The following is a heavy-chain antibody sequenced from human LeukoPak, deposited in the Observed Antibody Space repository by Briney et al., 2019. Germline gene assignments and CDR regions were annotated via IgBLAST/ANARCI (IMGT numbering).Heavy chain of an antibody. CDR3: AKGSLGSWYYFDY. D-gene: IGHD6-13*01. CDR2: ISGSGGGT. CDR1: GITLSNYG. J-gene: IGHJ4*02. V-gene: IGHV3-23*01. Sequence: GGSLRLSCAVSGITLSNYGMSWVRQAPGKGLEWVAGISGSGGGTNYADSVKGRFTISRDNSKNTLYLQMNSLRAEDTAVYYCAKGSLGSWYYFDYWGQGTLVTVSS.